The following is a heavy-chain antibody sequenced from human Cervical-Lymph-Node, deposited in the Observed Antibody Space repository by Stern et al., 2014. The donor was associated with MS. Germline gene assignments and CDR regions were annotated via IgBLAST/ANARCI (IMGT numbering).Heavy chain of an antibody. Sequence: VQLEESGAEVKKPGASVKISCKASGYTFTGYSMHWVRQAPGQGLEWMGRINPNSGGTNCAQKFQGRVTMTSDTSISTAYMELRRLRSDNTAVYYCARGVAYYDSSGTRGGWGQGTLVTVSS. D-gene: IGHD3-22*01. J-gene: IGHJ4*02. CDR2: INPNSGGT. CDR3: ARGVAYYDSSGTRGG. CDR1: GYTFTGYS. V-gene: IGHV1-2*06.